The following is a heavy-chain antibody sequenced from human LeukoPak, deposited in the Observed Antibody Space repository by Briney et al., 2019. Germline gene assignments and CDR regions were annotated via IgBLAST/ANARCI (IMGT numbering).Heavy chain of an antibody. CDR3: AKDRDSPRAGGSFDY. Sequence: GGSLRLSCAVSGINLRSYAMNWVRQAPGKGLEWVSAISGGGGSTYYADSVKGRFTISRGNSKNTLYLQMNSLRAEDTAVYYCAKDRDSPRAGGSFDYWGQGTLVTVSS. V-gene: IGHV3-23*01. D-gene: IGHD3-16*01. CDR2: ISGGGGST. CDR1: GINLRSYA. J-gene: IGHJ4*02.